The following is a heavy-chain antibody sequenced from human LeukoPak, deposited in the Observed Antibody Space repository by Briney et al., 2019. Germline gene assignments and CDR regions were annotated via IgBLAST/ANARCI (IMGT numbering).Heavy chain of an antibody. CDR1: GYTFSGYF. V-gene: IGHV1-2*06. CDR3: ARDLSSTPNWEFDY. D-gene: IGHD7-27*01. J-gene: IGHJ4*02. CDR2: INSNSGVT. Sequence: ASVKVSCKASGYTFSGYFIHWVRQAAGQGLEWVGRINSNSGVTEYAQKFQGRVAMSRDTSINTASMELSWLTPDDTAVYYCARDLSSTPNWEFDYWGQGTLVTVSS.